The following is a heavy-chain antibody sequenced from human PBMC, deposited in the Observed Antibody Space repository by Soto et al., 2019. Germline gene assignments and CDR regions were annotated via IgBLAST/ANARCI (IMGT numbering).Heavy chain of an antibody. J-gene: IGHJ5*02. CDR1: GLDFSSEV. D-gene: IGHD1-26*01. V-gene: IGHV3-21*01. CDR3: AVDPSGSYKYNWFDP. CDR2: ISSSSSYI. Sequence: PGESLKISCAASGLDFSSEVMCWVRQAPGKGLEWVSSISSSSSYIYYADSVKGRFAISRDNAKNSLYLQMNSLRAEDTAVYYCAVDPSGSYKYNWFDPWGQGTLVTVSS.